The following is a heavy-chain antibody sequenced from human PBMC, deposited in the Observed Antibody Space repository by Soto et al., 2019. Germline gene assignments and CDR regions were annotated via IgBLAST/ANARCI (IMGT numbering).Heavy chain of an antibody. CDR1: GFTFSSYA. V-gene: IGHV3-23*01. Sequence: GGSLRLSCAASGFTFSSYAMSWVRQAPGKGLEWVSAISGSGGSTYYADSVKGRFTISRDNSKNTLYLQMNSLRAEDTAVYYCAKDAVLLWFGELGVVSDYYYYGMDVWGQGTTVTVSS. J-gene: IGHJ6*02. CDR2: ISGSGGST. CDR3: AKDAVLLWFGELGVVSDYYYYGMDV. D-gene: IGHD3-10*01.